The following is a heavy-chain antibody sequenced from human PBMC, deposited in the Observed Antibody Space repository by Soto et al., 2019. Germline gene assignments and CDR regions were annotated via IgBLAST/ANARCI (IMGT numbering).Heavy chain of an antibody. J-gene: IGHJ4*02. Sequence: ETLSLTCAVDCTSISRVYYCACISQPPGKGLYYIGSIYHSGTTYYNPSLMSRVTISLDTSENRFSMNLRSVTAAGSAAYYWARSHNVGESTNLGQATIVTVSS. V-gene: IGHV4-38-2*01. CDR3: ARSHNVGESTN. CDR2: IYHSGTT. D-gene: IGHD1-1*01. CDR1: CTSISRVYY.